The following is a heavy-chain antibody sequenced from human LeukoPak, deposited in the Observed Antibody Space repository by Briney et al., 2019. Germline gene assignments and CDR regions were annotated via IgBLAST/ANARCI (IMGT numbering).Heavy chain of an antibody. D-gene: IGHD6-19*01. J-gene: IGHJ3*02. Sequence: PGGSLRLSCAASGFTFSSYSMSWIRQAPGKGLEWVSYISNGGNTIYYADSVKGRFTISRDNAESSLYLQMNSLRAEDTAMYYCARGQWRGDMWGQGTMVTVSS. V-gene: IGHV3-48*04. CDR2: ISNGGNTI. CDR3: ARGQWRGDM. CDR1: GFTFSSYS.